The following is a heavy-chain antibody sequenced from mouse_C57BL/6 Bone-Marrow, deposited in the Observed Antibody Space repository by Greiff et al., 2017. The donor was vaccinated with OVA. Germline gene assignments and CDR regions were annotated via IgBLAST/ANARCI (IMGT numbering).Heavy chain of an antibody. CDR1: GYSFTSYY. CDR2: IYPGSGNT. J-gene: IGHJ1*03. Sequence: SGPELVKPGASVKISCKASGYSFTSYYIHWVKQRPGQGLEWIGWIYPGSGNTKYNEKFKGKATLTADTSSSTAYVQLSSLTSEDSAVYYCARLYYGTYWYFDVWGTGTTVTVSS. CDR3: ARLYYGTYWYFDV. V-gene: IGHV1-66*01. D-gene: IGHD1-1*01.